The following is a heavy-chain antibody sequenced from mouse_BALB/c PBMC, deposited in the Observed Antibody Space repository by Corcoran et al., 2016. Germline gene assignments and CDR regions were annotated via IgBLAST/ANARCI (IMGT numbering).Heavy chain of an antibody. CDR3: ARWDCYVDV. CDR2: IDPANGNT. V-gene: IGHV14-3*02. J-gene: IGHJ1*01. Sequence: EVQLQQSGAELVKPGAAVKLSCTASGFNIKDTYMHWVKQRLEQGLEWVGRIDPANGNTKYDPKFQGKATITADTSSNPAYLQLRSLTSEDTAVYYCARWDCYVDVWGAGTTVTVSS. CDR1: GFNIKDTY.